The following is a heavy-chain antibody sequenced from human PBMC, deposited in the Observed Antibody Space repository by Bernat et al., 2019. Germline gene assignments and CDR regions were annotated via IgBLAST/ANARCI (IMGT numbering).Heavy chain of an antibody. CDR2: IKQDGSEK. D-gene: IGHD3-10*01. J-gene: IGHJ6*02. CDR1: GFTFSSYW. CDR3: ARVAQMGTMVRGVIISFNYYYGMDV. Sequence: EVQLVESGGGLVQPGGSLRLSCAASGFTFSSYWMSWVRQAPGKGLEWVANIKQDGSEKYYVDSVKGRFTISRDNAKNSLYLQMNRLRAEDTAVYYCARVAQMGTMVRGVIISFNYYYGMDVWGQGTTVTVSS. V-gene: IGHV3-7*01.